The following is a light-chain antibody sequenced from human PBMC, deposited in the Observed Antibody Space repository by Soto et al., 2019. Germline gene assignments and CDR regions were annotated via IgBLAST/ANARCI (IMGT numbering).Light chain of an antibody. CDR3: QQYGTFPLS. J-gene: IGKJ4*01. Sequence: EVRLTQSSRTLSLSPGDRATLSCRASQSLTNTFLAWYQQLPGQTPRLLIYGASTRATGIPDRFSGSGSGTDFTLTISRLEPEDFAVYFCQQYGTFPLSFGGGTKVDIK. V-gene: IGKV3-20*01. CDR2: GAS. CDR1: QSLTNTF.